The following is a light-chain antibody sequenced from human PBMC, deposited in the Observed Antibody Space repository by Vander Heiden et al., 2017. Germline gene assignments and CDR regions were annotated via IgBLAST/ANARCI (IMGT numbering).Light chain of an antibody. Sequence: DIVMTQSPDSVAVSLGERATINCKSSQSLLFSSNNKNYLAWYQQKAGQPPKLLIYGASTRESGVPDRFSGSGSGTDFTLTITRMQAEDVAVYYCQQSYSTPYTFGQGTKLEIK. CDR3: QQSYSTPYT. CDR2: GAS. V-gene: IGKV4-1*01. J-gene: IGKJ2*01. CDR1: QSLLFSSNNKNY.